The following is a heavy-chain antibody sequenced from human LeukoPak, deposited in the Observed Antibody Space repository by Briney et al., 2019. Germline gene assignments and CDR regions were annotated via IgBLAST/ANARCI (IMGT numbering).Heavy chain of an antibody. CDR1: GGSITSGSFY. V-gene: IGHV4-61*02. CDR2: IYTSGST. Sequence: PSETLSLTCTVSGGSITSGSFYWAWIRQSAGKGLEWIGRIYTSGSTNYNPSLKSRVTISVDTSKNQFSLKLSSVTAADTAVYYCARENYDYVWGSYRTIDYWGQGTLVTVS. CDR3: ARENYDYVWGSYRTIDY. J-gene: IGHJ4*02. D-gene: IGHD3-16*02.